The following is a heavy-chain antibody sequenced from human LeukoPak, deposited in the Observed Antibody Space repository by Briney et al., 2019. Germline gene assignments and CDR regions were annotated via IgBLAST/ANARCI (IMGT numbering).Heavy chain of an antibody. CDR1: GFTLDDYA. D-gene: IGHD3-22*01. CDR3: AKDNSDSSGYFDY. V-gene: IGHV3-9*01. J-gene: IGHJ4*02. CDR2: ISWNSGSI. Sequence: PGGSLRFSCAASGFTLDDYAMPWVRQGPGKGLEWVSGISWNSGSIGYADSVKGRFTISRDNAKNSLYLQMNSLRAEDTALYYCAKDNSDSSGYFDYWGQGTLVTVSS.